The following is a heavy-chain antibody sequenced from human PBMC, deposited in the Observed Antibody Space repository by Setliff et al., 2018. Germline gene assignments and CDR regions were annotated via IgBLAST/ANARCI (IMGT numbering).Heavy chain of an antibody. D-gene: IGHD6-13*01. Sequence: PGGSLRLSCAASGFTFSSYGMHWVRQAPGKGLEWVAFIRYDGSNKYYADSVKGRFTISXXXSKXTXXXXXXXXXXEDTAVYYCAKDSAYSSSWTGGETDYWGQGTLVTVSS. CDR3: AKDSAYSSSWTGGETDY. V-gene: IGHV3-30*02. CDR1: GFTFSSYG. J-gene: IGHJ4*02. CDR2: IRYDGSNK.